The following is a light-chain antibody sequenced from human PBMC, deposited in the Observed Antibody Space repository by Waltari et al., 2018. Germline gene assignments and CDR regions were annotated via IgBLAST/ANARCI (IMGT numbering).Light chain of an antibody. J-gene: IGKJ2*01. CDR1: QSLLSTDGKTY. Sequence: DTVMTQTPLSLSVTPGQPASISCKSSQSLLSTDGKTYLYWYLQKPGQSPQPLIYEVSVRFSGGADRVSGSWSGTDFTLKISRAEAEHVGIYYGMQATHIPYTFGQGTKLQIK. CDR2: EVS. V-gene: IGKV2-29*02. CDR3: MQATHIPYT.